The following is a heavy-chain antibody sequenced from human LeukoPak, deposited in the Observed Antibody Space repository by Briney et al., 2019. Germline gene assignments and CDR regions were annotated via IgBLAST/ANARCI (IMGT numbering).Heavy chain of an antibody. CDR3: ARALSRTMVRVSYYFDY. Sequence: KPSETLSLTCAVYGGSFSGYYWSWIRQPPGKGLEWIGEINHSGSTNYNPSLKSRVTISVDTSKNQFSLKLSSVTAADTAVYYCARALSRTMVRVSYYFDYWGQGTLVTVSS. CDR2: INHSGST. D-gene: IGHD3-10*01. J-gene: IGHJ4*02. CDR1: GGSFSGYY. V-gene: IGHV4-34*01.